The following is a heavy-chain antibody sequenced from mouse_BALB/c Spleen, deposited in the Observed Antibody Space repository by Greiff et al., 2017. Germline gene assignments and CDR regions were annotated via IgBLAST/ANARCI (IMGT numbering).Heavy chain of an antibody. V-gene: IGHV1-80*01. CDR1: GYAFSSYC. CDR2: IYPGDGDT. Sequence: VQLQQSGAELVRPGSSVKLSCKASGYAFSSYCMTWVNQRPGQGLEWIGQIYPGDGDTNYNGKFKGKATLSVDKASSTAYMQLSSLTSEDSAVYCGARNGGGSSYYFDCWGQGTRLTGSS. CDR3: ARNGGGSSYYFDC. J-gene: IGHJ2*03.